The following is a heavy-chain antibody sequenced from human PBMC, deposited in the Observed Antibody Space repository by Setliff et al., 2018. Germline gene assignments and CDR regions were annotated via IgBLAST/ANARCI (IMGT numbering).Heavy chain of an antibody. Sequence: CAVSGYSISSGYYWGWIRQPPGKGLEWIGSIYHSGSTYYNPSLKSRVTISVDTSKNQFSLKLSSVTAADTAVYYCARLWRRIQQIDYWGQGTLVTV. CDR2: IYHSGST. CDR3: ARLWRRIQQIDY. D-gene: IGHD3-10*01. CDR1: GYSISSGYY. J-gene: IGHJ4*02. V-gene: IGHV4-38-2*01.